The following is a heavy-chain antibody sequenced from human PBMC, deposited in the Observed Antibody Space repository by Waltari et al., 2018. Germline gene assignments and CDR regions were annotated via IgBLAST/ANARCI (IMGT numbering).Heavy chain of an antibody. CDR1: GFTLSNYW. CDR2: IMTDGREE. V-gene: IGHV3-7*01. Sequence: EVQLVESGGGLVQPGGSLRLSCAASGFTLSNYWMSWVRQAPGKGPEWVANIMTDGREEYYVDSVRGRFTISRDNAKNSLYLKMNSLRPEDTAVYYCVRDQWFAFDIWGQGTMVTVSS. D-gene: IGHD3-22*01. J-gene: IGHJ3*02. CDR3: VRDQWFAFDI.